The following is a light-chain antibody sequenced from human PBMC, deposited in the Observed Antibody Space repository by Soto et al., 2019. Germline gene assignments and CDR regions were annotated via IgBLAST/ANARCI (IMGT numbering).Light chain of an antibody. V-gene: IGKV1-5*01. CDR1: QTISRW. Sequence: DIQLTQTPSTLSASVGAEVAXTCRASQTISRWLAGYQQKPGRAPKXXIYDASTLESGVPSRFSGSGAGTDFTLTISCLQSEDFATYYCQQYYSYPITFGQGTRLEIK. CDR2: DAS. J-gene: IGKJ5*01. CDR3: QQYYSYPIT.